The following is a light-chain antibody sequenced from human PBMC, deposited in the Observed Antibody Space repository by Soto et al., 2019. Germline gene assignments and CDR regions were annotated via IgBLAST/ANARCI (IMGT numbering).Light chain of an antibody. V-gene: IGLV2-14*01. J-gene: IGLJ1*01. Sequence: ALTQPSSLSGSPGQTVTFPCTGTRSDVGGYDYVSWYQQHPGTAPKLILYEVNNRPSGVSNRFSGCKSGNTASLIITGIQTEDEADYYCSAYTTTSTLIFGTGTKVTVL. CDR3: SAYTTTSTLI. CDR1: RSDVGGYDY. CDR2: EVN.